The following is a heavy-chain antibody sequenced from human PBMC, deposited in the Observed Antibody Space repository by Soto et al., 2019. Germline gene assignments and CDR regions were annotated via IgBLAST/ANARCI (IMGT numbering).Heavy chain of an antibody. V-gene: IGHV1-18*01. CDR2: VNPDNHNT. CDR1: GYRFPSFG. J-gene: IGHJ4*02. CDR3: ARVSFGDAFDY. Sequence: QVQLVQSGPEVKKPGASVKVSCEVSGYRFPSFGINWVRQAPGQGLEWVGWVNPDNHNTNYAQNLQHRVSLTTDTSTNTAFLELRDLTSDDTVVYYCARVSFGDAFDYCGQGTLVTVSS. D-gene: IGHD4-17*01.